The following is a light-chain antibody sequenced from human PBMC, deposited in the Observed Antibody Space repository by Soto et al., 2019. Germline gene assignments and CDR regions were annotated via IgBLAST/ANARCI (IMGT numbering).Light chain of an antibody. CDR1: QSVSSAY. CDR3: QQYGTSRVT. V-gene: IGKV3-20*01. CDR2: GAS. Sequence: EMVLTQSPGTLALSPGQTATLSCRPSQSVSSAYLAWYQQKPGKAPRLLIYGASSRPTGIPDRFSGSGSGTDFTLTISRLEPEDFAVYYCQQYGTSRVTFGPGTKVDIK. J-gene: IGKJ3*01.